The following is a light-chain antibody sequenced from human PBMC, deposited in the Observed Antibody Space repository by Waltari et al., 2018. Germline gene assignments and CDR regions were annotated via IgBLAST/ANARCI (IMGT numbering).Light chain of an antibody. CDR3: ASWDGSLGGVI. J-gene: IGLJ2*01. CDR1: NYNIGNNY. V-gene: IGLV1-47*01. Sequence: QSVLSQPHSASATPGQRVTISCSGTNYNIGNNYVYCYHQLPGTAPKLLIYRNNQRPSGVPDRFSGSKSGTSASLAISGLRSEDEAHYYCASWDGSLGGVIFGGGTKLTVL. CDR2: RNN.